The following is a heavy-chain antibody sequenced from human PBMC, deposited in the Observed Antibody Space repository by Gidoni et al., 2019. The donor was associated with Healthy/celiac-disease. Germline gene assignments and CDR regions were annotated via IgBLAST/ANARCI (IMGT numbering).Heavy chain of an antibody. CDR1: GFTFSSYS. CDR3: ARDTDIVATMAGDYGMDV. CDR2: ISSSSSTI. J-gene: IGHJ6*02. Sequence: EVQLVESGGGLVQPGGSLRLSCAASGFTFSSYSMNWVRQAPGKGLEWVSYISSSSSTIYYADSVKGRFTISRDNAKNSLYLQMNSLRDEDTAVYYCARDTDIVATMAGDYGMDVWGQGTTVTVSS. V-gene: IGHV3-48*02. D-gene: IGHD5-12*01.